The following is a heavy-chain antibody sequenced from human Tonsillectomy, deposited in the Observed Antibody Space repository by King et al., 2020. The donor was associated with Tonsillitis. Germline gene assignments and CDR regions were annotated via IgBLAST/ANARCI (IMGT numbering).Heavy chain of an antibody. J-gene: IGHJ6*03. CDR3: ARGGYQLPPYYYYYMDV. CDR2: IYYSGST. CDR1: GGSISSYY. D-gene: IGHD2-2*01. Sequence: VQLQESGPGLVKPSETLSLTCTVSGGSISSYYWSWIRQPPGKGLEWIGYIYYSGSTDYNPSLKSRVTISVDTSKNPFSRKLSSVTPADTAMYYCARGGYQLPPYYYYYMDVWGKGTTVTVSS. V-gene: IGHV4-59*01.